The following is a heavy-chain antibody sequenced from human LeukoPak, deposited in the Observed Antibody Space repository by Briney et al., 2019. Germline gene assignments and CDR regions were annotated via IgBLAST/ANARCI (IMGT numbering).Heavy chain of an antibody. CDR1: GFTFSDYW. D-gene: IGHD2-8*02. CDR3: ARKGCSSGRWHDASDV. CDR2: IKQDGGEK. J-gene: IGHJ3*01. Sequence: PGGSLRLSCEVSGFTFSDYWMTWVRQAPGRGLEWVANIKQDGGEKYYVYSVRGRFTISRDNTKNSLYLQMTSLRAEDTAVYYCARKGCSSGRWHDASDVWGQGTMVTVSS. V-gene: IGHV3-7*05.